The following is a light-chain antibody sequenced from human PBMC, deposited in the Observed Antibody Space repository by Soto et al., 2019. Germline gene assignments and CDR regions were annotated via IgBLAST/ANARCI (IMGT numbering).Light chain of an antibody. V-gene: IGLV2-14*01. CDR2: DVS. CDR1: SSDVGGYNY. J-gene: IGLJ1*01. CDR3: SSYTSSSTLYV. Sequence: QSVRTQPASVSGSPGQSITISCTGTSSDVGGYNYVSWYQQHPGKAPKLMIYDVSNRPSGVSNRFSGSKSGNTASLTISGLQAEDEADYYCSSYTSSSTLYVFGTGTEVTVL.